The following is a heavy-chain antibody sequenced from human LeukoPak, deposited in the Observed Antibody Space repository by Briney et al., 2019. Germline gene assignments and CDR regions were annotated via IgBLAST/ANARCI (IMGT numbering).Heavy chain of an antibody. CDR1: GGSISSYY. V-gene: IGHV4-4*07. Sequence: NPSETLSLTCTVSGGSISSYYWSWIRQPAGKGLEWIGRIYASGNTNYNPSLKSRVTMSVDTSKNLFALKLSSVTAADTAVYYCARQEVATAIDYWGREPWSPSRQ. D-gene: IGHD2-21*02. J-gene: IGHJ4*02. CDR3: ARQEVATAIDY. CDR2: IYASGNT.